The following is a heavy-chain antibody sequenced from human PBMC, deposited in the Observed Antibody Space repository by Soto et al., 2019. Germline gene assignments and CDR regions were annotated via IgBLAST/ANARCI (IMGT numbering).Heavy chain of an antibody. D-gene: IGHD3-9*01. Sequence: GESLKISCKCSGYSFSSYWIAWVRLMPGKGLEWMGSIYPDDSDTNYSPSFQGQVTISADKSISAAYLQWSSLKASDTAIYYCARNSLTGYYNYYYSMDVWGQGTTVTVSS. V-gene: IGHV5-51*01. J-gene: IGHJ6*02. CDR1: GYSFSSYW. CDR3: ARNSLTGYYNYYYSMDV. CDR2: IYPDDSDT.